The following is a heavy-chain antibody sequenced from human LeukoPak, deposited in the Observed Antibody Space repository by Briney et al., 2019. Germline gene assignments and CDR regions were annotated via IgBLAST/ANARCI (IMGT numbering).Heavy chain of an antibody. V-gene: IGHV1-18*01. CDR2: ISTYSGNT. Sequence: ASVKVSFKASGYAFTSYGITWVRQAPGQGLEWMGWISTYSGNTNYAQKFQGRVTMTTDTSTSTAYMELRSLRSDDTAVYYCARGSSSLYTSKDSWGQGTLVTVSS. CDR1: GYAFTSYG. J-gene: IGHJ4*02. D-gene: IGHD6-13*01. CDR3: ARGSSSLYTSKDS.